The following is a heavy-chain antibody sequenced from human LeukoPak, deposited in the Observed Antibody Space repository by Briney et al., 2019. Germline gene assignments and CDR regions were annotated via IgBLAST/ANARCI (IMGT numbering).Heavy chain of an antibody. CDR3: ARQIADSSGPIDY. CDR2: IYPGDSDT. Sequence: GESLKISCKGSGYTFASYWIAWVRQMPGNGLEWMGIIYPGDSDTRYSPSFQGQVTILADKSINTAYLQWSSLKASDTAMYYCARQIADSSGPIDYWGQGALVTVSS. J-gene: IGHJ4*02. V-gene: IGHV5-51*01. CDR1: GYTFASYW. D-gene: IGHD6-19*01.